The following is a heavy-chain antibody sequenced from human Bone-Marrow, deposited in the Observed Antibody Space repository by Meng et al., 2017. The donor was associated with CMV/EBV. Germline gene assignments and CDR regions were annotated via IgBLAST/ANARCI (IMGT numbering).Heavy chain of an antibody. V-gene: IGHV1-2*02. CDR3: ARVRTTSGSPPP. CDR1: GYTFIDYT. J-gene: IGHJ5*02. Sequence: SCKTSGYTFIDYTIHWLRQAPGHGLEWMGWIDPYTGGTKYAQKFQGRVTMSRDMSVRTAYMELNTLRSDDTAVYFCARVRTTSGSPPPWGQGTLVTVSS. CDR2: IDPYTGGT. D-gene: IGHD1-26*01.